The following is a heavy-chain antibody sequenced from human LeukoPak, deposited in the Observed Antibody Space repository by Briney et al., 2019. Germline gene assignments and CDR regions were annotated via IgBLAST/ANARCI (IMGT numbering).Heavy chain of an antibody. D-gene: IGHD1-7*01. V-gene: IGHV3-23*01. J-gene: IGHJ6*03. CDR2: ISGSGGST. CDR3: AKAPTGTTNLGPFYYYYYMDV. Sequence: GGSLRLSCAASGFTFSSYAMSWVSQAPGKGLEWVSAISGSGGSTYYADSVKGRFTISRDNSKNTLYLQMNSLRAEDTAVYYCAKAPTGTTNLGPFYYYYYMDVWGKGTTVTVSS. CDR1: GFTFSSYA.